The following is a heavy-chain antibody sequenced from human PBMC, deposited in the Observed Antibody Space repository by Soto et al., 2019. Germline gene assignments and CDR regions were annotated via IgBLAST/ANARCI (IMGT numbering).Heavy chain of an antibody. CDR2: IYYSGST. V-gene: IGHV4-30-4*01. CDR1: GGSISSGDYY. Sequence: SETLSLTCTVSGGSISSGDYYWSWIRQPPGKGLEWIGYIYYSGSTYYNPSLKSRVTISVDTSKNQFSLKLSSVTAADTAVYYCARNYDYVWGSYRYSPNFDYWGQGTLVTVSS. J-gene: IGHJ4*02. D-gene: IGHD3-16*02. CDR3: ARNYDYVWGSYRYSPNFDY.